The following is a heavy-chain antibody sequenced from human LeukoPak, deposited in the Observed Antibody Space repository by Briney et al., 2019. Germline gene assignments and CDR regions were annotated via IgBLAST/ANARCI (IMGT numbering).Heavy chain of an antibody. J-gene: IGHJ3*02. V-gene: IGHV3-21*01. Sequence: GGSLRLSCAASGFTFSTYSMNWVRQAPGKGLEWVSSISSSSSYIHYADSVKGRFTISRDNAKNSLFLQMNSLRAEDTAVYYCAGINDYGDPTGAFDIWGQGTMVTVSS. CDR1: GFTFSTYS. D-gene: IGHD4-17*01. CDR3: AGINDYGDPTGAFDI. CDR2: ISSSSSYI.